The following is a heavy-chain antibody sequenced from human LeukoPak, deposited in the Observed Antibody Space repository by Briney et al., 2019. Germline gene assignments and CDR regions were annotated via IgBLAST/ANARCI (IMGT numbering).Heavy chain of an antibody. CDR1: GFPFSNPW. Sequence: GGSLRLSCAASGFPFSNPWMSWVRQAPGRGLEWVGRIQSKTDGGTTDYAAPVKGRFTISRDDSKNTLYLQINSLKSEDTAVYYCTTATPHYFGSGSYSDTRYYFDPWGQGTLVTVSS. CDR2: IQSKTDGGTT. D-gene: IGHD3-10*01. V-gene: IGHV3-15*01. J-gene: IGHJ4*02. CDR3: TTATPHYFGSGSYSDTRYYFDP.